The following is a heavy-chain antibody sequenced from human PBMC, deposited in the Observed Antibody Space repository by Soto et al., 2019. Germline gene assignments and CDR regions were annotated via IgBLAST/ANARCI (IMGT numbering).Heavy chain of an antibody. CDR3: ARVRDYCSGSSCYRYGFDP. D-gene: IGHD2-15*01. J-gene: IGHJ5*02. Sequence: VASVKVSCKASGYTFTSYYIHWVRQAPGQGLEWMGIINPSGGSTSYAQKFQGRVTMTRDTSTSTVYMELSSLRSEDTAVYYCARVRDYCSGSSCYRYGFDPWGQGTLVTVSS. CDR2: INPSGGST. CDR1: GYTFTSYY. V-gene: IGHV1-46*01.